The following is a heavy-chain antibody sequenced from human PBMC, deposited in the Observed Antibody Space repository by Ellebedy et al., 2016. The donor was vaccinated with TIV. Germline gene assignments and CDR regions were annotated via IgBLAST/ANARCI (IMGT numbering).Heavy chain of an antibody. Sequence: GGSLRLSXEGSGYNFSMYWIAWVRQMPGKGLEWMGIIYPGDSNTRYSPSFQGQATISADKSISTAYLQWSSLKASDTAMYYCARLSSPVYEPYYYYGMDVWGQGTTVTLSS. J-gene: IGHJ6*02. CDR1: GYNFSMYW. CDR3: ARLSSPVYEPYYYYGMDV. CDR2: IYPGDSNT. V-gene: IGHV5-51*01. D-gene: IGHD5/OR15-5a*01.